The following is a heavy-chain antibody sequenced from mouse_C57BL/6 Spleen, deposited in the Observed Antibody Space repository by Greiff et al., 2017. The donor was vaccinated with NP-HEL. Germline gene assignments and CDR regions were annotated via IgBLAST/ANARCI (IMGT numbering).Heavy chain of an antibody. J-gene: IGHJ3*01. CDR1: GYTFTSYW. V-gene: IGHV1-64*01. CDR2: IHPNSGST. CDR3: ARPAQASFAY. D-gene: IGHD3-2*02. Sequence: QVQLQQPGAELVKPGASVKLSCKASGYTFTSYWMHWVKQRPGQGLEWIGMIHPNSGSTNYNEKFKSKATLTVDKSSSTAHMQLSSLTSEDSAVYYCARPAQASFAYWGQGTLVTVSA.